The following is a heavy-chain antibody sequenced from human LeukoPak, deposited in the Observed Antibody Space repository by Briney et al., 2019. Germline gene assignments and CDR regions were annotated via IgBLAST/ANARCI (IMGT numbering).Heavy chain of an antibody. V-gene: IGHV4-59*08. CDR1: GGSISSYH. Sequence: SETLSLTCTVSGGSISSYHWSWIRQPPGKGLERLGYIHYSGITNYNPSLKSRVTISVDTSRTQFFLKLNSVTAADTAVYYCARADDFWSGYFDYWGQGTLVTVSS. J-gene: IGHJ4*02. CDR3: ARADDFWSGYFDY. D-gene: IGHD3-3*01. CDR2: IHYSGIT.